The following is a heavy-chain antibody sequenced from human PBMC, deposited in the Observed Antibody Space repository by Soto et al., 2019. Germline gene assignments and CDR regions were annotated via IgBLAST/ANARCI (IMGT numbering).Heavy chain of an antibody. Sequence: QAQLVQSGAEVKEPGASVKVSCKASGYTFTNYDISWVRQATGQGLEWMGWMNPNSANTGYAQKFQGRVSMTRDTSTNTAYMELSSLRSEDTAIYYCARMATSGTLNWFDPCGQGTLVAVSS. V-gene: IGHV1-8*01. CDR2: MNPNSANT. J-gene: IGHJ5*02. D-gene: IGHD1-26*01. CDR3: ARMATSGTLNWFDP. CDR1: GYTFTNYD.